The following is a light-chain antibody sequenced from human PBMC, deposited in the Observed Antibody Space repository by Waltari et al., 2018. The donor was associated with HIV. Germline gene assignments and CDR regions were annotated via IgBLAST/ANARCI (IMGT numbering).Light chain of an antibody. CDR3: QQYNNWPRT. CDR2: DSS. V-gene: IGKV3-15*01. CDR1: QSIGNN. J-gene: IGKJ1*01. Sequence: EVVLTQSPGTVSVSPGERATLSCRTSQSIGNNLVWYQMKPGQAPRLVIYDSSTMATGIPVRFSGSGSGTEFTLTSSSLQSEDCAVYFCQQYNNWPRTFGQGTKVEI.